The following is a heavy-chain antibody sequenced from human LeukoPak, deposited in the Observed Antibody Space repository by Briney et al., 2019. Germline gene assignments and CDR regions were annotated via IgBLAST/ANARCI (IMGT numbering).Heavy chain of an antibody. J-gene: IGHJ4*02. CDR2: IYHSGST. V-gene: IGHV4-38-2*01. CDR3: ARLVVRGYFDY. CDR1: GYSISSGYY. D-gene: IGHD3-10*01. Sequence: SETLSLTCAVSGYSISSGYYWGWIRQPPEKGLEWIGSIYHSGSTYYNPSLKSRVTISVDTSKNQFSLKLSSVTAADTAVYYCARLVVRGYFDYWGQGTLVTVSS.